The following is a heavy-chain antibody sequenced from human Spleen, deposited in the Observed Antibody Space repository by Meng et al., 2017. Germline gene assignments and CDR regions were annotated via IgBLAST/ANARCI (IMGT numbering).Heavy chain of an antibody. CDR1: GGSISSSTW. D-gene: IGHD1-26*01. CDR3: ARHDMVGTTNWFDT. J-gene: IGHJ5*02. V-gene: IGHV4-4*02. CDR2: VSHSGIT. Sequence: HVQLHQSGPGLVLPSVTLSLNCAVSGGSISSSTWWSWVRQPPGKGLEWIGEVSHSGITYYNPSLKSRVTISVDTSKNQFSLKLSSVTAADTAVYYCARHDMVGTTNWFDTWGQGTLVTVSS.